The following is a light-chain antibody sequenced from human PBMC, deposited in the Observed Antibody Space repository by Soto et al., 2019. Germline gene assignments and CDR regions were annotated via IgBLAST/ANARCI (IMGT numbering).Light chain of an antibody. J-gene: IGKJ4*01. V-gene: IGKV1-9*01. CDR2: AAS. CDR1: QGISSY. Sequence: IQLTQSPSSLSASVGDRVTITCRASQGISSYLAWYQQKPGKAPKLLIYAASTLQSGVPPRFSGSGSGTDFTLTISGLEPEDFAVYFCQQYDSSPSTFGGGTKVDIK. CDR3: QQYDSSPST.